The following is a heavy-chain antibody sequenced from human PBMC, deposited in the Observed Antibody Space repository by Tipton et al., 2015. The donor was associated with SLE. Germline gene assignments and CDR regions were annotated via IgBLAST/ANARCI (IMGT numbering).Heavy chain of an antibody. CDR2: ISGYRGQS. CDR3: ARDSGLFYFDS. V-gene: IGHV1-18*01. J-gene: IGHJ4*02. Sequence: QLVQSGAEVETPGAPVKVSCETSGYTFTNYGVSWVRQAPGLGLEWMGWISGYRGQSKYAEKFQGRLTMTTDTSAGIAYMELRSLRSDDTAVYYCARDSGLFYFDSWGQGTLVTVSS. CDR1: GYTFTNYG. D-gene: IGHD3/OR15-3a*01.